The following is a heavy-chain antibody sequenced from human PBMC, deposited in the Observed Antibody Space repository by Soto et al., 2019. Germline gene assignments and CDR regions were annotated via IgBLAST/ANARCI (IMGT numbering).Heavy chain of an antibody. CDR2: IIPIFGTA. CDR3: ARWLYYYDSSGYSDFDY. D-gene: IGHD3-22*01. V-gene: IGHV1-69*13. CDR1: GGAFSSYA. J-gene: IGHJ4*02. Sequence: SVKVCFKACGGAFSSYAISCVRQAPGQGLEWIGGIIPIFGTANYAQKFQGRVTITADESTSTAYMELSSLRSEDTAVYYCARWLYYYDSSGYSDFDYWGQGTLVTVSS.